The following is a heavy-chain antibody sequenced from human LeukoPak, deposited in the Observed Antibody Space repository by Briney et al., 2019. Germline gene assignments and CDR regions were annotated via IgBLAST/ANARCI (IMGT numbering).Heavy chain of an antibody. V-gene: IGHV5-10-1*01. Sequence: GESLRISCKGAGYSFTSYWISWVRQMPGKGLEWMGRIDPSDSYTNYSPAFQGHVTISADKSISTAYLQWSSPRASDNAMYYCTRQRRSSGWPNDYWGQGTLVTVSS. CDR1: GYSFTSYW. D-gene: IGHD6-19*01. CDR3: TRQRRSSGWPNDY. CDR2: IDPSDSYT. J-gene: IGHJ4*02.